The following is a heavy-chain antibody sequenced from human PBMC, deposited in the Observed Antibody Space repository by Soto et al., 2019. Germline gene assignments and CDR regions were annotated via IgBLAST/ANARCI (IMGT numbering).Heavy chain of an antibody. CDR1: GASISYGGFS. V-gene: IGHV4-30-2*06. Sequence: QLQLQESGSGVVKTSETLSLTCTVSGASISYGGFSWSWIRQSPGKGLEWIGYISHLENTYLHPSFKSRLTMSIDRTRNQFSLKLSSVTTADMAVYYCARGGGYDSFDYWGQGVLVTVSS. J-gene: IGHJ4*02. D-gene: IGHD5-12*01. CDR2: ISHLENT. CDR3: ARGGGYDSFDY.